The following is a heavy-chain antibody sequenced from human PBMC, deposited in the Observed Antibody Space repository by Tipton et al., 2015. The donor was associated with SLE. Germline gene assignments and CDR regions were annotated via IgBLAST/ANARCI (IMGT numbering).Heavy chain of an antibody. Sequence: QLVQSGSEVKKPGSSAKVSCKASGGTFSSYAFSWVRQAPGQGLEWMGGIIAIFGTADHAQKFQGRVTITTDESTSTAYMELSSLTYENTAVYYCARGPYYDFWSGLTHGLHALDIWGQGTMVTVSS. J-gene: IGHJ3*02. CDR3: ARGPYYDFWSGLTHGLHALDI. CDR1: GGTFSSYA. CDR2: IIAIFGTA. V-gene: IGHV1-69*01. D-gene: IGHD3-3*01.